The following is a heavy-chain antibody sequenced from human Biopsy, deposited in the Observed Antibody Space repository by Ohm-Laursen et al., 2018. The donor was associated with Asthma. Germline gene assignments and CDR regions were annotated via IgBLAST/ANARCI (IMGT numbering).Heavy chain of an antibody. D-gene: IGHD3-3*01. CDR1: GGSMTPTSHY. CDR3: ARRITIFGVVQKDHGMDA. Sequence: SDTLSLTCTVSGGSMTPTSHYWDWIRQAPGKGLEWIGYISYGGKTYYNPSLKNRVTISRDTSKNQFSLRLTSGTAADTAVYFCARRITIFGVVQKDHGMDAWGQGTTVSVSS. CDR2: ISYGGKT. J-gene: IGHJ6*02. V-gene: IGHV4-39*01.